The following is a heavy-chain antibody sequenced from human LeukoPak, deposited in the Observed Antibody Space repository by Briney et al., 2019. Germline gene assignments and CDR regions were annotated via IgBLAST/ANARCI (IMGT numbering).Heavy chain of an antibody. CDR3: ARVSRRVDVACFDY. D-gene: IGHD2-21*01. CDR1: GYTFTGYY. V-gene: IGHV1-2*02. J-gene: IGHJ4*02. Sequence: ASVKVSCKASGYTFTGYYMHWVRQAPGQGLEWMGWINPNSGGTNYAQKFQGRVTMTRDTSISTAYMELSRLRSDDTAVYYCARVSRRVDVACFDYWGQGTLVTVSP. CDR2: INPNSGGT.